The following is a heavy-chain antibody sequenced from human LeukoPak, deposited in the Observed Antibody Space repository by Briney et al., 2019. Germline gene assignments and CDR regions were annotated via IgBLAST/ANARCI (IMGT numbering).Heavy chain of an antibody. V-gene: IGHV4-4*02. CDR3: SRENGAFSPFGY. Sequence: SETLSLTCGVSGGSISNTNWWSWVRQPPGQGLEWIGEISPTGLTHYNPSLESRVTVSLDKSKNQLSLNLTSVTAADTAVYYCSRENGAFSPFGYWGQGTLVTVLS. CDR2: ISPTGLT. J-gene: IGHJ4*02. CDR1: GGSISNTNW. D-gene: IGHD2-8*01.